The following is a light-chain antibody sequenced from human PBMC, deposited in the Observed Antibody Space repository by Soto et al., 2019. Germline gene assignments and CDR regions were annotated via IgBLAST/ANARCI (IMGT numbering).Light chain of an antibody. CDR3: QQYGSFSPYT. Sequence: DIQMTQSPSTLSAFVGDRVTITCRASQSVSSSLAWYQQKPGKAPKLLIYDASTLESGVPSRFSGSGYGTEFTLTINSLQPGDFATYYCQQYGSFSPYTFGQGTRLEIK. J-gene: IGKJ2*01. CDR2: DAS. V-gene: IGKV1-5*01. CDR1: QSVSSS.